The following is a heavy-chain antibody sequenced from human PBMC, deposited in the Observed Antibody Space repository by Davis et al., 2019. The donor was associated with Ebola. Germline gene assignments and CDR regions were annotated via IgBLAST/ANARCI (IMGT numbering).Heavy chain of an antibody. CDR2: ISSNGGST. CDR1: GFTFSSYA. CDR3: ARDMRGAFDI. Sequence: GESLKISCSASGFTFSSYAMHWVRQAPGKGLEYVSAISSNGGSTYYPGSVKGRFTISRENAKNSLYLQMNSLRAGDTAVYYCARDMRGAFDIWGQGTMVTVSS. J-gene: IGHJ3*02. V-gene: IGHV3-64*04.